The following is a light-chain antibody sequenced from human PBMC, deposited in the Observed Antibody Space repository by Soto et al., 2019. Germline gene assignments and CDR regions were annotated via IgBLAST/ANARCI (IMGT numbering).Light chain of an antibody. Sequence: QSALTQPASVSGSPVQSITISCTGTSSDVGGYKYVSWYQQHPGKAPKLMIYEVSNRPSGVSNRFSGSKSGSMASLTISGLQAEDEADYYCSSYTSSSPCVFGTGTKVTVL. CDR3: SSYTSSSPCV. CDR2: EVS. V-gene: IGLV2-14*01. CDR1: SSDVGGYKY. J-gene: IGLJ1*01.